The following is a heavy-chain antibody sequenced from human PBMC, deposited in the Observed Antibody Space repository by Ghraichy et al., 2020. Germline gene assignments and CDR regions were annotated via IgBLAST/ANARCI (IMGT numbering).Heavy chain of an antibody. CDR2: ISYSGST. V-gene: IGHV4-59*01. D-gene: IGHD3-22*01. CDR3: ARDREDYYDTSGYYRVHYYFDY. Sequence: SETLTLTCTVSGGSISSYYWSWIRQPPGKGLEWIGYISYSGSTNYNPSLKSRVTISVDTSKNQFSLKLNSVTAADTAVYYCARDREDYYDTSGYYRVHYYFDYWGQGTLVTVSS. J-gene: IGHJ4*02. CDR1: GGSISSYY.